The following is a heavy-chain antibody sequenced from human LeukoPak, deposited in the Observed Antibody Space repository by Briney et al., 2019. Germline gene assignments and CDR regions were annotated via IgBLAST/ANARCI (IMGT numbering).Heavy chain of an antibody. CDR2: IIPIFGTG. V-gene: IGHV1-69*01. Sequence: SVKVSCKTSGGTFSTYAISWVRQAPGQGLEWMGGIIPIFGTGNYAQKFQGRVTITADESTSTAYMELSSLRSEDTAVYYCARGRILNYDILTGSETNWFDPWGQGTLVTVSS. CDR1: GGTFSTYA. CDR3: ARGRILNYDILTGSETNWFDP. J-gene: IGHJ5*02. D-gene: IGHD3-9*01.